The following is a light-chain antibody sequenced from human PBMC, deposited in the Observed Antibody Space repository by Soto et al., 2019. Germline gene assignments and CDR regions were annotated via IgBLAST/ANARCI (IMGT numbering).Light chain of an antibody. J-gene: IGKJ5*01. Sequence: VMTQARATLSVSTGEGATLSCRASQGIGDTLAWYQHKPGQTPRLLIYDTSTRATGVPARCSGTGSGTDFNLTIHPSEPEDLAAYYSQVRTTWSIPFGRGTRLEI. CDR2: DTS. CDR1: QGIGDT. CDR3: QVRTTWSIP. V-gene: IGKV3D-11*01.